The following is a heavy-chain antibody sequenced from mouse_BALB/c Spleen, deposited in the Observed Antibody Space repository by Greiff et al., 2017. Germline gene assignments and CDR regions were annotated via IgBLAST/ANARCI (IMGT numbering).Heavy chain of an antibody. J-gene: IGHJ4*01. CDR2: IWAGGST. CDR1: GFSLTSYG. Sequence: VMLVESGPGLVAPSQSLSITCTVSGFSLTSYGVHWVRQPPGKGLEWLGVIWAGGSTNYNSALMSRLSISKDNSKSQVFLKMNSLQTDDTAMYYCARDPRDYYAMDYWGEGTSVTVSS. CDR3: ARDPRDYYAMDY. V-gene: IGHV2-9*02.